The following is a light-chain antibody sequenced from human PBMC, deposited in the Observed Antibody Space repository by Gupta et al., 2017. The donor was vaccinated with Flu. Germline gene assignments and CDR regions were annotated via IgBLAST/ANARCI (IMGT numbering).Light chain of an antibody. J-gene: IGLJ2*01. V-gene: IGLV2-23*02. CDR2: EVR. Sequence: QSALTQPASVSGSPGQSPTISCTGTSSDGGSHNLLSSYQQHPGNAPKLMIYEVRRRPSGVSSRFSGSKSGNTASLTISVQQAEDEADYYCCSYGGAYVVFGGGTTLTVL. CDR1: SSDGGSHNL. CDR3: CSYGGAYVV.